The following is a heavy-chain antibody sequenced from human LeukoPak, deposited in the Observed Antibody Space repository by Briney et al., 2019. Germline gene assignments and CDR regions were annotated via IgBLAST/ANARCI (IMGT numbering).Heavy chain of an antibody. V-gene: IGHV1-2*02. CDR1: GGTFSSYA. CDR2: IYPNTGAT. J-gene: IGHJ4*02. CDR3: GTLLSNGPFDY. Sequence: ASVKVSCKASGGTFSSYAISWVRQAPGQGLEWMGYIYPNTGATKYAQKFQGRVTMTRDTSISTAYMELSGLRSDDTAVYYCGTLLSNGPFDYWGQGSLVTVSS.